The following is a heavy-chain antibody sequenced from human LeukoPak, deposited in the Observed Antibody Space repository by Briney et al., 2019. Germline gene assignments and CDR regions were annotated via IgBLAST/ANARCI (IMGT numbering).Heavy chain of an antibody. Sequence: PGGSLRLSCAASGFTFSSYAMSWVRQAPGKGLEWVSAISGSGGSTYYADSVKGRFTISRDNSKNTLYLQMNSLRAEDTAVYYCAKGPESSGWYRTVMGLFRDWGQGTLVTVSS. CDR2: ISGSGGST. J-gene: IGHJ4*02. CDR1: GFTFSSYA. V-gene: IGHV3-23*01. D-gene: IGHD6-19*01. CDR3: AKGPESSGWYRTVMGLFRD.